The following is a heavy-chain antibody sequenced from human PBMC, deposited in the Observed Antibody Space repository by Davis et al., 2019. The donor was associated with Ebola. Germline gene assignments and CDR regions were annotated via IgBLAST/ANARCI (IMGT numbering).Heavy chain of an antibody. CDR2: INSDGSST. D-gene: IGHD2-21*02. Sequence: HTGGSLRLSCAASGFTFGTYWMHWVRQVPGKGLVWVSRINSDGSSTKYADSVRGRFTISRDNAKNILYLQMNSLRAEDTAVYYCVRDPALVVTGGGWFFGLWGRGTLVTVSS. V-gene: IGHV3-74*01. CDR3: VRDPALVVTGGGWFFGL. CDR1: GFTFGTYW. J-gene: IGHJ2*01.